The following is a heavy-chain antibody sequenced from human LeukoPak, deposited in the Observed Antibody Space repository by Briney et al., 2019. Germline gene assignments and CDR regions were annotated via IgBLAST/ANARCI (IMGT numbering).Heavy chain of an antibody. J-gene: IGHJ4*02. D-gene: IGHD3-22*01. CDR3: ASGQIDYYDSSGYYLNLPNY. V-gene: IGHV4-59*08. CDR1: GGSISSYY. CDR2: IYYSGST. Sequence: SETLSLTCTVSGGSISSYYWSWIRQPPGKGLGWIGYIYYSGSTNYNPSLKSRVTISVDTSKNQFSLKLSSVTAADTAVYYCASGQIDYYDSSGYYLNLPNYWGQGTLVTVSS.